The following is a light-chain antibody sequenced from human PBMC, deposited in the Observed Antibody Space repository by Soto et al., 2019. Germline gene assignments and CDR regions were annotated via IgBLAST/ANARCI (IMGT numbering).Light chain of an antibody. CDR1: QSVDSD. J-gene: IGKJ1*01. CDR2: GAS. V-gene: IGKV3-15*01. CDR3: QQYNIWPQT. Sequence: EIVMTQSPGTLSVSPGERATLSCRASQSVDSDLAWYQQKPGQAPRLLIYGASTRAAGNPARFSGSGSGTEFTLTISSLQSEDFAVYYCQQYNIWPQTFGQGTKVDIK.